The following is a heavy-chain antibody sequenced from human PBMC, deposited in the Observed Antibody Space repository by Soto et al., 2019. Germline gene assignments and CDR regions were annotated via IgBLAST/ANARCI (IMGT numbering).Heavy chain of an antibody. CDR1: GGTFSSYA. CDR2: IIPIFGTA. Sequence: QVQLVQSGAEVKKPGSSVKVSCKASGGTFSSYAISWVRQAPGQGLEWMGGIIPIFGTANYAQKFQGRVTITADKSTSTAYMELSSLRSEDTAVYYCAGHSVGYCTNGVCYDFDYWGQGTLVTVSS. V-gene: IGHV1-69*06. CDR3: AGHSVGYCTNGVCYDFDY. J-gene: IGHJ4*02. D-gene: IGHD2-8*01.